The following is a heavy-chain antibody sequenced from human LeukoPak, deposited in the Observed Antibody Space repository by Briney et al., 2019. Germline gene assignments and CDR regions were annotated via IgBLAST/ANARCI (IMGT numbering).Heavy chain of an antibody. J-gene: IGHJ4*02. CDR3: ARVYFSGYLYYFDY. CDR2: IYYSGST. Sequence: PSQTLSLTCTVSGGSISSGVYYWSWIRKPPGKGLEWIGYIYYSGSTYYNPSLKSRVTISVDTSKNQFSLKLSSVTAADTAVYYCARVYFSGYLYYFDYWGQGTLVTVSS. V-gene: IGHV4-30-4*01. CDR1: GGSISSGVYY. D-gene: IGHD5-12*01.